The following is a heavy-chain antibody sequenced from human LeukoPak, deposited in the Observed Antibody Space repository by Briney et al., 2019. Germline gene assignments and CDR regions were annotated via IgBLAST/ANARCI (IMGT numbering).Heavy chain of an antibody. CDR3: AKGIESSGSYYTGFDY. CDR1: GFTFSSYA. V-gene: IGHV3-23*01. J-gene: IGHJ4*02. D-gene: IGHD1-26*01. CDR2: ISSSGGST. Sequence: GGSLRLSCAASGFTFSSYAMSWVRQAPGKGLEWVSGISSSGGSTYYADSVEGRFTISRDNSKTTLYLQMNSLRAEDTAVYYCAKGIESSGSYYTGFDYWGQGTLVTVSS.